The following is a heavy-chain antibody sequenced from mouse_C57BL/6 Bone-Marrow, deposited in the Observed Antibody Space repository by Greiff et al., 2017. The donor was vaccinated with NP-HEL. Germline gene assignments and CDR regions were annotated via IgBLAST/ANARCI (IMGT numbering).Heavy chain of an antibody. Sequence: QVQLQQSGPGLVQPSQSLSITCTVSGFSLTSYGVHWVRQSPGKGLEWLGVIWSGGSTDYNAAFISRLSISKDNSKSQVFFKMNSLQADDTAIYYCARKEGIYDGYYHYAMDYWGQGTSVTVSS. CDR1: GFSLTSYG. CDR2: IWSGGST. CDR3: ARKEGIYDGYYHYAMDY. D-gene: IGHD2-3*01. V-gene: IGHV2-2*01. J-gene: IGHJ4*01.